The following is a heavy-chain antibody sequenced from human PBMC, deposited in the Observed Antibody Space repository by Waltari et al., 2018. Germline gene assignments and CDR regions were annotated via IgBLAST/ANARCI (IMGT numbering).Heavy chain of an antibody. CDR3: ARAPMVQGPNEGYFQH. Sequence: QVQLQESGPGLVKPSETLSLTCTVSGGSISSHYWSWIRQPPGKGLEWIGYIYYSGSTNSNPSLKSRVTISVDTSKNQFSLKLSSVTAADTAVYYCARAPMVQGPNEGYFQHWGQGTLVTVSS. CDR2: IYYSGST. CDR1: GGSISSHY. D-gene: IGHD3-10*01. J-gene: IGHJ1*01. V-gene: IGHV4-59*11.